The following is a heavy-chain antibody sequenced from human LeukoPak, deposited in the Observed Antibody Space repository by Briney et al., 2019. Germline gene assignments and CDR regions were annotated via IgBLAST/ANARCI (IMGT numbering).Heavy chain of an antibody. J-gene: IGHJ4*02. CDR1: GGSFSGYY. Sequence: SETLSLTCAVYGGSFSGYYWSWIRQPPGKGLEWIGYIYYSGSTNYNPSLKSRVTISVDTSKNQFSLKLSSVTAADTAVYYCARTVPSGYRMFDYWGQGTLVTVSS. V-gene: IGHV4-59*01. D-gene: IGHD3-3*01. CDR3: ARTVPSGYRMFDY. CDR2: IYYSGST.